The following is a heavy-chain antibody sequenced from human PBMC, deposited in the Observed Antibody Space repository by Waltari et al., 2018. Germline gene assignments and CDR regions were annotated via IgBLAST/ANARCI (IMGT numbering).Heavy chain of an antibody. J-gene: IGHJ4*02. CDR3: ASVGGVIVTRSYDY. D-gene: IGHD3-16*02. Sequence: EVQLVESGGGLIQPGGSLRLSCAASGFTVSSNYMSWVRQAPGKGLEWVSVIYSGGSTYYADSVKGRFTISRDNSKNTLYLQMNSLRAEDTAVYYCASVGGVIVTRSYDYWGQGTLVTVSS. CDR2: IYSGGST. V-gene: IGHV3-53*01. CDR1: GFTVSSNY.